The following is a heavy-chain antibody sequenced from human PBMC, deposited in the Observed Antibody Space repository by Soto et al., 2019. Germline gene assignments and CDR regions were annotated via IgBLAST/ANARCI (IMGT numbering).Heavy chain of an antibody. D-gene: IGHD5-12*01. J-gene: IGHJ4*02. V-gene: IGHV1-8*01. CDR2: MNPNNGNT. Sequence: AASVKVSCKASGYTFITYDINWVRQATGQGLEWVGWMNPNNGNTGYAQKFQGRVTMTTDTSTNTGHMELRSLRSDDTAVYYCARDHGRDGYNDGFDFDYWGQGTLVTVS. CDR3: ARDHGRDGYNDGFDFDY. CDR1: GYTFITYD.